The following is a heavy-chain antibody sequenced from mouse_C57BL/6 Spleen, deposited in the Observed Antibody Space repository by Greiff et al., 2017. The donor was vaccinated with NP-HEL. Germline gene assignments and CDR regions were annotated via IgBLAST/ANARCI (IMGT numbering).Heavy chain of an antibody. V-gene: IGHV1-66*01. CDR1: GYSFTSYY. Sequence: QVQLKESGPELVKPGASVKISCKASGYSFTSYYIHWVKQRPGQGLEWIGWIYPGSGNTKYNEKFKGKATLTADTSSSTAYMQLSSLTSEDSAVYYCAYYGNYDYAMDYWGQGTSVTVSS. CDR2: IYPGSGNT. CDR3: AYYGNYDYAMDY. D-gene: IGHD2-1*01. J-gene: IGHJ4*01.